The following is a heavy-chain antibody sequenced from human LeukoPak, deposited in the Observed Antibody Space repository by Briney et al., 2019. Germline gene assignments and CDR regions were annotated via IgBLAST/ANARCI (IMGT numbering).Heavy chain of an antibody. CDR1: GFTFSSDT. J-gene: IGHJ4*02. V-gene: IGHV3-23*01. CDR2: ISDSGSIT. D-gene: IGHD3-9*01. CDR3: ASPGYDILTPLDY. Sequence: GGSLRLSCAASGFTFSSDTMNWVRQAPGKGLEWVSVISDSGSITYYADSVKGRFTISRDNSKNTLYLQMNSLRAEDTAVYYCASPGYDILTPLDYWGQGTLVTVSS.